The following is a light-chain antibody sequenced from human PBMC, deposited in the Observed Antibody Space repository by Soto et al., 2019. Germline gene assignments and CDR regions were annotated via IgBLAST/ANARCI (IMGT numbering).Light chain of an antibody. CDR2: DAS. Sequence: EIVLTQSPATLSLSPGERATLSCRASQSVSSYLAWYQQKPGQAPRLLIYDASNRATGIPARFSGSGSGTDFTLTISSLEPEDFVVYYCQQRSKWPPTWTFGQGTKVEIK. J-gene: IGKJ1*01. CDR1: QSVSSY. V-gene: IGKV3-11*01. CDR3: QQRSKWPPTWT.